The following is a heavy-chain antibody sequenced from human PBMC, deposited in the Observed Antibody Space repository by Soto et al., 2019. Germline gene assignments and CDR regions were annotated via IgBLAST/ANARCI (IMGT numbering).Heavy chain of an antibody. D-gene: IGHD4-17*01. V-gene: IGHV3-33*01. Sequence: PGGSLRLSCAASGFTFSSYGMHWVRQAPGKGLEWVAVIWYDGSNKYYADSVKGRFTISRDNSKNTPYLQMNSLRAEDTAVYYCARATTVTTDLDAFDIWGQGTMVTVSS. CDR2: IWYDGSNK. J-gene: IGHJ3*02. CDR3: ARATTVTTDLDAFDI. CDR1: GFTFSSYG.